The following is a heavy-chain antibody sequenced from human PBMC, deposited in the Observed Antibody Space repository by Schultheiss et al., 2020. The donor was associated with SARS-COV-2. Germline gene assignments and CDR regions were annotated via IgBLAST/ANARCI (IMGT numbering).Heavy chain of an antibody. CDR3: ARGSAYWYYFDY. J-gene: IGHJ4*02. D-gene: IGHD2-8*02. CDR2: IYYSGST. V-gene: IGHV4-59*08. CDR1: GGSIRSHY. Sequence: SETLSLTCSVSGGSIRSHYWSWIRQPPGKGLEWIGYIYYSGSTYYNPSLKSRVTISVDTSKNQFSLKLSSVTAADTAVYYCARGSAYWYYFDYWGQGTLVTVSS.